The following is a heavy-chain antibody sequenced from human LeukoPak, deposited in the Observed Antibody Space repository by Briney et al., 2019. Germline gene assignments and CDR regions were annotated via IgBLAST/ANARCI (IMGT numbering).Heavy chain of an antibody. CDR3: AREGYCSSTSCYGGSDYFDY. V-gene: IGHV1-2*02. CDR1: GYTFTGYY. J-gene: IGHJ4*02. Sequence: ASVKVSCKASGYTFTGYYMHWVRQAPGQGLEWMGWINPNSGDTNYAQKFQGRVTMTRDTSISTAYMELSRLRSDDTAVYYCAREGYCSSTSCYGGSDYFDYWGQGTLVTVSS. CDR2: INPNSGDT. D-gene: IGHD2-2*01.